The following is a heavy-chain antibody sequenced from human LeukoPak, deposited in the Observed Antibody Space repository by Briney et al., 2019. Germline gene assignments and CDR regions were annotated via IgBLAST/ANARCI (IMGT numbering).Heavy chain of an antibody. Sequence: PSEALSLTCTVSGGSISSGDYYWSWIRQPPGKGLEWIGYIYYSGSTYYNPSLKSRVTISVDTSKNQFSLKLSSVTAADTAVYYCARDLVDTASFDYWGQGTLVTVSS. J-gene: IGHJ4*02. CDR2: IYYSGST. D-gene: IGHD5-18*01. CDR3: ARDLVDTASFDY. CDR1: GGSISSGDYY. V-gene: IGHV4-30-4*01.